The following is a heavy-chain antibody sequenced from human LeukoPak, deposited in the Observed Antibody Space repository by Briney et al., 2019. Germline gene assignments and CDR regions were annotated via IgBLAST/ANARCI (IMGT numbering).Heavy chain of an antibody. CDR1: GYTFTGYY. D-gene: IGHD3-22*01. J-gene: IGHJ4*02. CDR3: ARVGDVTYYYDSSGYSIDY. V-gene: IGHV1-2*02. CDR2: INPNSGGT. Sequence: GASVKVSCKASGYTFTGYYMHWVRQAPGQGLEWMGWINPNSGGTNYAQKFQGRVTMTRDTSISTAYMELSRLRSDDTAVYYCARVGDVTYYYDSSGYSIDYWGQGTLVTVSS.